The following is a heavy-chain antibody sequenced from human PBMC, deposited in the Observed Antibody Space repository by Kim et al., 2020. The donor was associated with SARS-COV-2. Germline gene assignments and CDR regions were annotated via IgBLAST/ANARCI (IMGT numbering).Heavy chain of an antibody. J-gene: IGHJ6*02. D-gene: IGHD2-15*01. Sequence: SETLSLTCAVYGGSFSGYYWSWIRQPPGKGLEWIGEINHSGSTNYNPSLKSRVTISVDTSKNQFSLKLSSVTAADTAVYYCARGGGDCSGGSCAGLLYYYYGMDVSGQGTSVTVSS. CDR3: ARGGGDCSGGSCAGLLYYYYGMDV. CDR2: INHSGST. CDR1: GGSFSGYY. V-gene: IGHV4-34*01.